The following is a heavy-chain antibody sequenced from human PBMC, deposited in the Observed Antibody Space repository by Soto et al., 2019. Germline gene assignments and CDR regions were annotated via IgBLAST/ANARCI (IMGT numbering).Heavy chain of an antibody. CDR3: ARGRYGSGSQDAFDI. V-gene: IGHV3-33*01. CDR2: IWYDGSNK. Sequence: QVQLVESGGGVVQPGRSLRLSCAASGFTFSSYGMHWVRQAPGKGLEWVAVIWYDGSNKYYAESVKGRFTISRDNSKNTLYLQMNSLRDEDTAVYYCARGRYGSGSQDAFDIWGQGTMVTVSS. CDR1: GFTFSSYG. D-gene: IGHD3-10*01. J-gene: IGHJ3*02.